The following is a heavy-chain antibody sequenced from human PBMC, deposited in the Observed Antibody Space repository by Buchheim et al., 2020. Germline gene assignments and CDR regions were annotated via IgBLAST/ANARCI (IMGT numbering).Heavy chain of an antibody. CDR1: GGSISSYY. CDR3: ARDLMSPSWYRGYYYYGMDV. CDR2: IYYSGST. V-gene: IGHV4-59*01. Sequence: QVQLQESGPGLVKPSETLSLTCTVSGGSISSYYWSWIRQPPGKGLEWIGYIYYSGSTNYNPSLKSRVTISVDTSKNQFSLKLSSVTAADTAVYYCARDLMSPSWYRGYYYYGMDVWGQGTT. D-gene: IGHD6-13*01. J-gene: IGHJ6*02.